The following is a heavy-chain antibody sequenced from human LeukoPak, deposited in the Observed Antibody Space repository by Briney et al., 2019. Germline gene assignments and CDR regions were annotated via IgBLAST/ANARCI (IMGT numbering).Heavy chain of an antibody. CDR1: GFTFSSYW. D-gene: IGHD3-10*01. Sequence: GGSLRLSCAASGFTFSSYWMSWVRQAPGKGLEWVGRIRSKANSYATAYAASVKGRFTISRDDSKNTAYLQMNSLKTEDTAVYYCRASHGSGSYPDYWGQGTLVTVSS. CDR2: IRSKANSYAT. V-gene: IGHV3-73*01. CDR3: RASHGSGSYPDY. J-gene: IGHJ4*02.